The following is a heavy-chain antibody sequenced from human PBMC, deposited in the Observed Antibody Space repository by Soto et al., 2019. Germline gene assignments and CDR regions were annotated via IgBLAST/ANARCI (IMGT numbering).Heavy chain of an antibody. CDR1: GGSISSGGYY. J-gene: IGHJ5*01. Sequence: QVQLQESGPGLVKPSQTLSLTCSVSGGSISSGGYYWSWIRQHPEKGLEWIGYIYYSGRTNYNPPLTSRVIISVDTSSNRFSLDLRSVTAADTAIYYCARHSASWQWFDYWGQGTLVTVSS. D-gene: IGHD1-26*01. CDR3: ARHSASWQWFDY. CDR2: IYYSGRT. V-gene: IGHV4-31*03.